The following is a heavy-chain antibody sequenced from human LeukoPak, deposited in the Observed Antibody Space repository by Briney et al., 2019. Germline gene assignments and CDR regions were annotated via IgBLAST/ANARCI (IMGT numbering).Heavy chain of an antibody. CDR2: INHSGST. CDR1: GGSFSGYY. J-gene: IGHJ3*02. V-gene: IGHV4-34*01. Sequence: KPSETLSLTCAVYGGSFSGYYWSWIRQPPGKGLEWIGEINHSGSTNYNPSLKSRVTISVDTSKNQFSLKLSSVTAADTAVYYCASFIAAAGTKGNDAFDIWGQGTMVTVSS. CDR3: ASFIAAAGTKGNDAFDI. D-gene: IGHD6-13*01.